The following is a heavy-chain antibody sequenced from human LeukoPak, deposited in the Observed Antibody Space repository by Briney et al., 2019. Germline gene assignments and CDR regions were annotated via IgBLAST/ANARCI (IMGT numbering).Heavy chain of an antibody. Sequence: GGSLRLSCAGSGFSFSSYSVGWVRQAPGKGLERVSSITSSSSHIHYADSVKGRFTISRDNAKNSVYLQMDSLRAEDTAVYYCARVKTGATVTTFHYYCLDVWGVGTTVTVSS. J-gene: IGHJ6*03. V-gene: IGHV3-21*01. CDR2: ITSSSSHI. CDR3: ARVKTGATVTTFHYYCLDV. CDR1: GFSFSSYS. D-gene: IGHD4-11*01.